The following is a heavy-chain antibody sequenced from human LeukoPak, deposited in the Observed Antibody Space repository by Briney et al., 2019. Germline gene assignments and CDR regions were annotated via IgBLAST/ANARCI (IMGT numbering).Heavy chain of an antibody. D-gene: IGHD2-2*03. Sequence: SETLSLTCTVSGGSISSYYWSWIRQPAGKGLEWIGRIYTSGSTNYNPSLKSRVTMSVDTSKNQFSLKLSSVTAADTAVYYCARGGSLDIVVVPAATPAATMYCGGDCFDYWGQGTLVTVSS. J-gene: IGHJ4*02. CDR3: ARGGSLDIVVVPAATPAATMYCGGDCFDY. CDR1: GGSISSYY. V-gene: IGHV4-4*07. CDR2: IYTSGST.